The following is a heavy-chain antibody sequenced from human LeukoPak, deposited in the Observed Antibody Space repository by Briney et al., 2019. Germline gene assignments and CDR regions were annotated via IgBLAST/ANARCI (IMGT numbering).Heavy chain of an antibody. D-gene: IGHD1-20*01. CDR2: ISYDGSNK. J-gene: IGHJ4*02. CDR3: ARDLTGTHPGGDY. CDR1: GFTFSSYG. Sequence: PGRSLRLSCAASGFTFSSYGMHWVRQAPGKGLEWVAVISYDGSNKYYADSVKGRFTISRDNSKNTLYLQMNSLRAEDTAVYYCARDLTGTHPGGDYWGQGTLVTVSS. V-gene: IGHV3-30*03.